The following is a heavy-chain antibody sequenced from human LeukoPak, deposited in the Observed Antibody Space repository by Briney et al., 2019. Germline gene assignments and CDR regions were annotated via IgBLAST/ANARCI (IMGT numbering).Heavy chain of an antibody. J-gene: IGHJ4*02. Sequence: GASVKVSCKASGGTFSSYAISWVRQAPGQGLEWMGGIIPIFGTANYAQKFQGRVTMTRDTSTSTVYMELSSLRSEDTAVYYCARADQYSSSWYPYFDYWGQGTLVTVSS. CDR2: IIPIFGTA. D-gene: IGHD6-13*01. V-gene: IGHV1-69*05. CDR3: ARADQYSSSWYPYFDY. CDR1: GGTFSSYA.